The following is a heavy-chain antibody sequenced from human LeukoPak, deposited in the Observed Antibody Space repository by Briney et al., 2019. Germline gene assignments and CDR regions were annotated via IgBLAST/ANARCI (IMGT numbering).Heavy chain of an antibody. Sequence: GESLRLSCAASGFTFSSYAMTWVRQAPGKGLEWVSVISGSGGSTYYADSVKGRFTISRDNSKNTLYLQMNSLRADDTAVYYCAKDRITVAGGYWGQGTLVTVSS. CDR2: ISGSGGST. D-gene: IGHD6-19*01. V-gene: IGHV3-23*01. CDR3: AKDRITVAGGY. J-gene: IGHJ4*02. CDR1: GFTFSSYA.